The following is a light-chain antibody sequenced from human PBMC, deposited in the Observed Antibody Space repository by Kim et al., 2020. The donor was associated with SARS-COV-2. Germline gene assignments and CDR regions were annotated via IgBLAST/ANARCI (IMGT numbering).Light chain of an antibody. Sequence: EIVLTQSPGTLSMSPGESATLSCRASQTVSSNYLAWYQQKPGQAPRLLIYGASSRATGVPDRFSGSGSGTDFTLTISSLEPEDFAVYYCQQYVTSLTFGGGTKV. V-gene: IGKV3-20*01. CDR1: QTVSSNY. CDR3: QQYVTSLT. J-gene: IGKJ4*01. CDR2: GAS.